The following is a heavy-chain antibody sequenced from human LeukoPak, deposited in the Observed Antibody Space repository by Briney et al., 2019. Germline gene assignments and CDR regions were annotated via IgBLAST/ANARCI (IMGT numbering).Heavy chain of an antibody. D-gene: IGHD3-10*01. Sequence: GGSLRLSCAASGFTFSSYAMSWVRQAPGKGLEWVSAISGSGGSTYYAGSVKGRFTISRDNSKNTLYLQMNSLRAEDTAVYYCAKGGLRYYGSARWGQGTLVTVSS. V-gene: IGHV3-23*01. CDR1: GFTFSSYA. CDR2: ISGSGGST. CDR3: AKGGLRYYGSAR. J-gene: IGHJ4*02.